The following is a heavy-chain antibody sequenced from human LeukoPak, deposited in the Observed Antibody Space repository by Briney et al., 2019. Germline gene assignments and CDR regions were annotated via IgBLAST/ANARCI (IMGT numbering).Heavy chain of an antibody. D-gene: IGHD3-9*01. J-gene: IGHJ4*02. CDR2: ISGSGGST. CDR1: GFTFSSYA. V-gene: IGHV3-23*01. CDR3: ARDFDTLTGYYWKSFDY. Sequence: PGGSLRLSCAASGFTFSSYAMNWVRQAPGKGLDWVSIISGSGGSTYYADSVKGRFTISRDNSKNTLYLQMYSLRAEDTAVYFCARDFDTLTGYYWKSFDYWGQGTLVTVSS.